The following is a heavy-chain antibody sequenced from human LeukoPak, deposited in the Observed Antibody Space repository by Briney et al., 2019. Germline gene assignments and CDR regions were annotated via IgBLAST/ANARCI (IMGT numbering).Heavy chain of an antibody. Sequence: PSETLSLTCAVYGGSFSGYYWSWIRQPPGKGLEWLGEINHSGSTNYNPSRKSRVTISVDTSKNQFSLKLSSVTAADTAVYYCARASTRFQRLPFDYWGQGTLVAVSS. V-gene: IGHV4-34*01. CDR1: GGSFSGYY. D-gene: IGHD6-25*01. J-gene: IGHJ4*02. CDR3: ARASTRFQRLPFDY. CDR2: INHSGST.